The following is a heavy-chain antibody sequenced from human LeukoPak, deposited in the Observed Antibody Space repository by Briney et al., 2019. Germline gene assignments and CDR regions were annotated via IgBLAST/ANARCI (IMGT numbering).Heavy chain of an antibody. V-gene: IGHV1-2*02. CDR2: INPNSGDT. J-gene: IGHJ4*02. CDR1: GYIFTTYF. D-gene: IGHD3-9*01. Sequence: AAVKVFCKASGYIFTTYFIHWVRQAPGQGLEWMGWINPNSGDTNYVQKFQGRVTMTRDTSISTAYMELTRLRSDDTAVYYCAREGGYDILTGYQDYWGQGTLVTVSS. CDR3: AREGGYDILTGYQDY.